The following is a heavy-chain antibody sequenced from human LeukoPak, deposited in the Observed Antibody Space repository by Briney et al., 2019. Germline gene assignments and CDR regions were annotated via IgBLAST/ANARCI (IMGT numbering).Heavy chain of an antibody. CDR3: ARDRGNWNYPLDY. CDR2: IYTSGGT. J-gene: IGHJ4*02. V-gene: IGHV4-4*07. CDR1: GGSIRSDF. Sequence: KPSETPSLTRTVPGGSIRSDFWSWIRQPAGKGLGWIWRIYTSGGTNYNPSLKSRVTMSVDTSKNQFSLKLSSVTAADTAVYYCARDRGNWNYPLDYWGQGTLVTVSS. D-gene: IGHD1-7*01.